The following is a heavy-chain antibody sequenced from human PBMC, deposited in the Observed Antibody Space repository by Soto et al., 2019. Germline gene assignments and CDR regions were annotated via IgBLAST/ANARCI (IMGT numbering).Heavy chain of an antibody. J-gene: IGHJ4*02. D-gene: IGHD4-17*01. CDR3: ARAVGATVTGLWHFDS. Sequence: GGSLRLSCEASGFTFNTYSMHWVRQPPGKGLEWLAAIWYDGTQKYYADSVKGRFIISRDNSKKTLYLEMNSLRAEDTAVYYCARAVGATVTGLWHFDSWGQGTLVTVSS. V-gene: IGHV3-33*01. CDR1: GFTFNTYS. CDR2: IWYDGTQK.